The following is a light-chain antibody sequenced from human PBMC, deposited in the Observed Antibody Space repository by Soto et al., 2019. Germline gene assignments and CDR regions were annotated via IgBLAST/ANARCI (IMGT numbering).Light chain of an antibody. Sequence: QAVVTQPPSVSGAPGQRVTISCTGSSSNIGAGYDVHWYQQLPGTAPKLLIYGNSNRPSGVPDRFSGSKSGTSASLATTGRRAEDEAEYHSQSTAISLSGWVFGAGAKLTV. CDR3: QSTAISLSGWV. V-gene: IGLV1-40*01. CDR1: SSNIGAGYD. CDR2: GNS. J-gene: IGLJ3*02.